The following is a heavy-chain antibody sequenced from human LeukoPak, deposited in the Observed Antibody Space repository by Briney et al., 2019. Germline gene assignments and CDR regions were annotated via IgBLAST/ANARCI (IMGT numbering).Heavy chain of an antibody. V-gene: IGHV2-5*02. CDR1: GFSLSTSGVG. Sequence: SGPTLVKPTQTLTLTCTFSGFSLSTSGVGVGWIRQPPGKALEWLALIYWDDGKRYSPPLKSRLTITKVTSKNQVVLTMTNMAPVDTATYYCAHSEVMYYDFWSGWYFEYWGQGTLVTVSS. CDR3: AHSEVMYYDFWSGWYFEY. D-gene: IGHD3-3*01. J-gene: IGHJ4*02. CDR2: IYWDDGK.